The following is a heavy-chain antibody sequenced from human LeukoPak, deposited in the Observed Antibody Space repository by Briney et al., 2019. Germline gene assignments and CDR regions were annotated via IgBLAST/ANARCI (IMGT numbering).Heavy chain of an antibody. J-gene: IGHJ4*02. V-gene: IGHV3-33*08. Sequence: GGSLRLSCAASGFTFSSYAMSWVRQAPGKGLEWVAVIWYDGSNKYYADSVKGRFTVSRDNSKNTLYLQMNSLRAEDTAVYYCARDMDGIAAAGGLPYWGQGTLVTVSS. D-gene: IGHD6-13*01. CDR1: GFTFSSYA. CDR2: IWYDGSNK. CDR3: ARDMDGIAAAGGLPY.